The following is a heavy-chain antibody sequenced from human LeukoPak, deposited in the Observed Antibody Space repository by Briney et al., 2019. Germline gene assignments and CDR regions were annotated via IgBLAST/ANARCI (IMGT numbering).Heavy chain of an antibody. CDR1: GXSIXXXY. CDR3: ARLLPYSSGWGVDY. Sequence: SETLSLTCTVSGXSIXXXYXXXXXXPXGXXLXXXXYIYYSGSTNYNPSLKSRVTISVDTSKNQFSLNLSSVTAADTAVYYCARLLPYSSGWGVDYWGQGTLVTVSS. V-gene: IGHV4-59*01. CDR2: IYYSGST. J-gene: IGHJ4*02. D-gene: IGHD6-19*01.